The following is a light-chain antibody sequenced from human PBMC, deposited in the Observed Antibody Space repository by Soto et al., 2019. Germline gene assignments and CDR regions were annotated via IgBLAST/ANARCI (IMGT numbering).Light chain of an antibody. CDR2: GAS. CDR1: QDIRTW. J-gene: IGKJ5*01. Sequence: QMTQSPSSVSAYVGDRVTITCRASQDIRTWLAWYQQKPGKAPKILIYGASTLQSGVPSRFSGSGSGTYFTLTISSLQPEDSATYYCQHATTSPITFGQGTRLEIK. V-gene: IGKV1-12*01. CDR3: QHATTSPIT.